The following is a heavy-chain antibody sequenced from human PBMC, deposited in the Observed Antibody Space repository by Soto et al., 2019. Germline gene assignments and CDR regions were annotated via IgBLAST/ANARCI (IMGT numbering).Heavy chain of an antibody. D-gene: IGHD2-2*01. Sequence: PGGSLRLSCVVYGFPFNNYDINWVRQAPGKGLEWVSTVSKSDYTYYSDLVKGRFTISRDNAKNTVSLQMNTLRAEDTAVYFCAREDSIIIPAVSDFWGQGTLVTVSS. V-gene: IGHV3-21*04. CDR2: VSKSDYT. CDR1: GFPFNNYD. CDR3: AREDSIIIPAVSDF. J-gene: IGHJ4*02.